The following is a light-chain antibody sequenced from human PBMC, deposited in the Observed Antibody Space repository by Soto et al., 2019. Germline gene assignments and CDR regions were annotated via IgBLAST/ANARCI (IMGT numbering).Light chain of an antibody. CDR2: DAS. CDR1: QTVRSSS. J-gene: IGKJ1*01. V-gene: IGKV3D-20*02. CDR3: QQRTNWLWT. Sequence: DIVLTQSPGTLSLSPGERATLSCRASQTVRSSSLAWYQQKPGQAPRLLIYDASNRATGIPARFRGSGSGTDFTLTIDSLEPEDFAVYYCQQRTNWLWTFGPGTKVDIK.